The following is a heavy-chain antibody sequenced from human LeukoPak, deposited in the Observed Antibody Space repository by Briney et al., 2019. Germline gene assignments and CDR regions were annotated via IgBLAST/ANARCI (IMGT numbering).Heavy chain of an antibody. V-gene: IGHV3-66*01. D-gene: IGHD3-22*01. J-gene: IGHJ4*02. Sequence: GGSLRLSCAASGLTVSSNYMSWVRQAPGKGLEWVSVIYSGGSTYYADSVKGRFTISRDNSKNTLFLQMNSLRAEDTAVYYCARDKSSGYFDYWGQGTLVTVSP. CDR2: IYSGGST. CDR1: GLTVSSNY. CDR3: ARDKSSGYFDY.